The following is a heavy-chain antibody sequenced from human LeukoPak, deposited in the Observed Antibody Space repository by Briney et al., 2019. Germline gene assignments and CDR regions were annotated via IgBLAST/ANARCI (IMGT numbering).Heavy chain of an antibody. Sequence: GGSLSLSCEASGFTFNNYWMTWVRQAPGKGPEWVANINQGGSEVYYVDSVKGRFTISRDNAKRSLYLQMSSLRAEDTAVYYCTHRAGPPENRPWCFDFWGQGTLVAVSS. CDR2: INQGGSEV. V-gene: IGHV3-7*01. CDR1: GFTFNNYW. D-gene: IGHD2-15*01. CDR3: THRAGPPENRPWCFDF. J-gene: IGHJ4*02.